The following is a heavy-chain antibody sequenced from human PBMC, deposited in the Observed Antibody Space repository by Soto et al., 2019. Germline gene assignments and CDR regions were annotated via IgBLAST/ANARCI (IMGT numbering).Heavy chain of an antibody. J-gene: IGHJ5*02. D-gene: IGHD6-19*01. Sequence: PSETLSLTCTVPGGSISSYYWSWIRQPPGKGLEWIGYIYHSGSTNYNPSLKSRVTISVDTSKNQFSLKLSSVTAADTAVYYCARGGIAVAGTNWFDPWGQGTLVTVSS. CDR1: GGSISSYY. CDR3: ARGGIAVAGTNWFDP. CDR2: IYHSGST. V-gene: IGHV4-59*01.